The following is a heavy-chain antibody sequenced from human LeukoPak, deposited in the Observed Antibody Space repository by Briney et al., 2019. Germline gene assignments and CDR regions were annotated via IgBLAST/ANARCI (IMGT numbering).Heavy chain of an antibody. CDR2: IFDRRST. J-gene: IGHJ4*02. CDR3: ARYRGAVAGNYFDY. D-gene: IGHD6-19*01. V-gene: IGHV4-39*01. CDR1: AASISSSSYY. Sequence: PSDTLSLTCTVSAASISSSSYYWGWIRQPPGKGLEWIGSIFDRRSTYCNPSLQSRVTISVHTSKNQFSLKLTSATATDTAVYYGARYRGAVAGNYFDYWGQGTLVTVSS.